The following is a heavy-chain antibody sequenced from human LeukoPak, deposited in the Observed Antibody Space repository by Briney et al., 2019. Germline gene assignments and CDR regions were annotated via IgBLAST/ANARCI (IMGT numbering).Heavy chain of an antibody. CDR2: ISYDGSNK. D-gene: IGHD2-21*01. CDR1: GFTFGSYG. J-gene: IGHJ3*02. CDR3: AKDQVISGSEASDI. Sequence: GRSLRLSCAASGFTFGSYGMHWVRQAPGKGLEWVAVISYDGSNKYYADSVKGRFTISRDNSKNTLYLQMNSLRAEDTAVYYCAKDQVISGSEASDIWGQGTMVTVSS. V-gene: IGHV3-30*18.